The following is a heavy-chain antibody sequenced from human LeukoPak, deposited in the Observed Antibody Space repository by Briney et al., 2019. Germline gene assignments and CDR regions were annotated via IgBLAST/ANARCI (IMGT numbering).Heavy chain of an antibody. J-gene: IGHJ4*02. V-gene: IGHV3-53*01. CDR1: GFTVSSNY. D-gene: IGHD4-17*01. Sequence: GGSLRLSCAASGFTVSSNYMTWVRQAPGRGLEWVSFIYADGNTYYADSVKGRFTISRDISRNAVYLQMNSLRAEDTAVYYCARDSYGDANFDSWGQGTLVTVSS. CDR3: ARDSYGDANFDS. CDR2: IYADGNT.